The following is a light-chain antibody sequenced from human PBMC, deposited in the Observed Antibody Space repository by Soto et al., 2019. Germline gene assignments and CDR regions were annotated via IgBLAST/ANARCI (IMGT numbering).Light chain of an antibody. J-gene: IGKJ3*01. CDR3: QQYGSSPPFT. CDR1: QSVSSSY. Sequence: EIVLTQSPGTLSLSPGERATLSCRASQSVSSSYLAWYQQKPGQAPRLLIYGASSRATGIPDRFSGSGSGTDFPVTISRLEPEDFAVYYCQQYGSSPPFTCGPGTKVDIK. V-gene: IGKV3-20*01. CDR2: GAS.